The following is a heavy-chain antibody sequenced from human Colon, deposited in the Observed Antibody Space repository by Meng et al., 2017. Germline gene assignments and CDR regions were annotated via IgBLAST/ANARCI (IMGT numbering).Heavy chain of an antibody. D-gene: IGHD4-17*01. Sequence: QVQLQESGPGLVKPSETLSLTCTVSGGSISGHYWSWIRQPPGKGLEWIAYIHYSGTTTNYNPSLKSRVTVSVDTSKNQFSLKLRSVTAADTAVYYCARHDYGGYGGDYWGQGTLVTVSS. CDR1: GGSISGHY. CDR3: ARHDYGGYGGDY. CDR2: IHYSGTTT. V-gene: IGHV4-59*08. J-gene: IGHJ4*02.